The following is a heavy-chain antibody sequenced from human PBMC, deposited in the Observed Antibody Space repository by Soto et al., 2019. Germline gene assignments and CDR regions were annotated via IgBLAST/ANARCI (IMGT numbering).Heavy chain of an antibody. D-gene: IGHD6-6*01. CDR1: GGSISSGGYS. J-gene: IGHJ2*01. Sequence: QLQLQESGSGLVKPSQTLSLTCAVSGGSISSGGYSWSWIRQPPGTGLEWIGYLYHSGSTYYNPSLKGRVTISVDRSKIQFCLKLSSVTAADTAVYYCARAPIAARFYWYCDLWGRGTLVTVSS. CDR2: LYHSGST. CDR3: ARAPIAARFYWYCDL. V-gene: IGHV4-30-2*01.